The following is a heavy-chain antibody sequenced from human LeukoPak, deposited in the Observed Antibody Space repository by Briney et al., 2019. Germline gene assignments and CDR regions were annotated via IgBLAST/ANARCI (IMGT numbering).Heavy chain of an antibody. CDR2: ISSSSSTI. CDR1: GFTFSSYS. D-gene: IGHD5-12*01. J-gene: IGHJ4*02. V-gene: IGHV3-48*01. CDR3: ARDRSGYVFDY. Sequence: GGSLRLSCAASGFTFSSYSMNWVRQAPGKGREWVSYISSSSSTIYYADSVKGRFTISRDNAKNSLYLQMNSLRAEDTAVYYCARDRSGYVFDYWGQGTLVTVSS.